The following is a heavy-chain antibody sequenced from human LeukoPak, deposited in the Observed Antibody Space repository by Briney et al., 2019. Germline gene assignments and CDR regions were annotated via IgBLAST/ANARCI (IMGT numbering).Heavy chain of an antibody. Sequence: ASVKVSCKASGYTFTSYDINWVRQATGRGLEWMGWMNPNSGNTGYAQKFQGRVTMTRYTSISTAYMELSSLRSEDTAVYYCARTKTDHDAFDIWGQGTMVTVSS. CDR2: MNPNSGNT. V-gene: IGHV1-8*01. D-gene: IGHD2-8*01. CDR1: GYTFTSYD. J-gene: IGHJ3*02. CDR3: ARTKTDHDAFDI.